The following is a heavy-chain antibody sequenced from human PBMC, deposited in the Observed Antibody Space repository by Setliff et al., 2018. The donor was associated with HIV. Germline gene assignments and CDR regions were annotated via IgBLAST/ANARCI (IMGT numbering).Heavy chain of an antibody. D-gene: IGHD2-21*02. Sequence: GGSLRLSCVASGFTFSSHAMSWVRQAPGKGLEWVSTISGSGDYIFYRDSVKGRFTISRDNSKNTVFLQMNSLRAEDTAVYFCARHYGAVKSVVTVVAKYFPHWGQGTLVTVSS. CDR1: GFTFSSHA. CDR3: ARHYGAVKSVVTVVAKYFPH. J-gene: IGHJ1*01. CDR2: ISGSGDYI. V-gene: IGHV3-23*01.